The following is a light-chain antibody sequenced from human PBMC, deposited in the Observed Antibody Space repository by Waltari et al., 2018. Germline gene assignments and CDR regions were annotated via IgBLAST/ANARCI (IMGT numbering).Light chain of an antibody. Sequence: EVVLTQSPGPLSLSPGERATLSCRASQSVSRFLAWYQQKPGQPPRLLIYDTSTRATDIAERLSGSESGTDLSLTIRSQDPEDFAVYYCQKYWTLPTTFAQGTKVEVK. V-gene: IGKV3-11*01. CDR1: QSVSRF. CDR2: DTS. CDR3: QKYWTLPTT. J-gene: IGKJ1*01.